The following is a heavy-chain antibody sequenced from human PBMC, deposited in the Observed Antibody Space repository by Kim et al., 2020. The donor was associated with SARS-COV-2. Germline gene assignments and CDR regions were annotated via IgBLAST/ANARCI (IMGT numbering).Heavy chain of an antibody. CDR2: INWNGGST. CDR3: ARGIPWDDSSGSYNWFDP. V-gene: IGHV3-20*01. Sequence: GGSLRLSCAASGFTFDDYGMSWVRQAPGKGLEWVSGINWNGGSTGYADSVKGRFTISRDNAKNSLYLQMNSLRAEDTALYHCARGIPWDDSSGSYNWFDPWGQGTLVTVSS. CDR1: GFTFDDYG. J-gene: IGHJ5*02. D-gene: IGHD3-22*01.